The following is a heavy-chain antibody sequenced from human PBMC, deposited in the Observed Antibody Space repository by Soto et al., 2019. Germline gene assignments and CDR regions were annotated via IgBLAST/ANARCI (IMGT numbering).Heavy chain of an antibody. D-gene: IGHD1-26*01. CDR2: IDPSGGST. CDR3: ARDSGNYYRSDPFDK. J-gene: IGHJ3*02. CDR1: GYTFTASY. V-gene: IGHV1-46*01. Sequence: ASVKVSCKASGYTFTASYMHWVRQAPGQGLEWMGIIDPSGGSTSYSQKFQGRVTMTRDTSTSTVYMELNSLRSEDTAVFYCARDSGNYYRSDPFDKCCQGIMVTVSS.